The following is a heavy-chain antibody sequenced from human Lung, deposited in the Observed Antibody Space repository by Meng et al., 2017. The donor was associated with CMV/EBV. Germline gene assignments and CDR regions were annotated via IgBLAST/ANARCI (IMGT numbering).Heavy chain of an antibody. J-gene: IGHJ6*02. CDR2: IRFDGTNK. V-gene: IGHV3-30*02. D-gene: IGHD3-22*01. Sequence: GASLKISCAASGFTFSSYAMHWVRQAPGKGLEWVANIRFDGTNKYHADSVKGRFTISRDNSKNTLYLQMNSLRAEDTAVYYCAKRGDSSGTYAMDVWGQGTXVTVAS. CDR1: GFTFSSYA. CDR3: AKRGDSSGTYAMDV.